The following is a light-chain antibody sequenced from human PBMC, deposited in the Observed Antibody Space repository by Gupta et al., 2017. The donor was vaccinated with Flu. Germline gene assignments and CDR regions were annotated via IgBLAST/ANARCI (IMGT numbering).Light chain of an antibody. CDR2: DDS. J-gene: IGLJ2*01. CDR1: EIGSKG. CDR3: QVWYSSSDHVV. V-gene: IGLV3-21*02. Sequence: SDVLTQPLSVSVASGQTARITGGGKEIGSKGVHWYQQKPGQAPVLVVYDDSDRPSGIPERFSGSNSGNTATLTISRVEAGAEADYYCQVWYSSSDHVVFGGGTKLTVL.